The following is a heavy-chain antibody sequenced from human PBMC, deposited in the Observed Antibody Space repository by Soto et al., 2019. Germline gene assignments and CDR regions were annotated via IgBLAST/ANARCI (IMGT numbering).Heavy chain of an antibody. J-gene: IGHJ6*02. D-gene: IGHD1-7*01. CDR2: INPNSGGT. Sequence: ASVKVSCKASGYTFTGYYMHWVRQAPGQGLEWMGWINPNSGGTNYAQKFQGRVTMTRDTSISTAYMELSRLGSDDTAVYYCATGTTTGPYYGMDVWGQGTTVTVSS. V-gene: IGHV1-2*02. CDR1: GYTFTGYY. CDR3: ATGTTTGPYYGMDV.